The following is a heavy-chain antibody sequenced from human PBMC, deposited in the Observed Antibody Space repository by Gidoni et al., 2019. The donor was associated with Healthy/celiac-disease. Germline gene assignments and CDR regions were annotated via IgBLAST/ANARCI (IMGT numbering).Heavy chain of an antibody. Sequence: QVQLQESGPGLVKPSQTLSLTCTVSGGPISSGCYYCSWIRQHPGKGLEWIGYISYSGRTYYNPALKSRVTISVDTSKIQFSLKLSSVTAADAAVYYCARAWGTGIVVVPAAIWFDPWGQGTLVTVSS. CDR2: ISYSGRT. CDR3: ARAWGTGIVVVPAAIWFDP. D-gene: IGHD2-2*01. V-gene: IGHV4-31*03. J-gene: IGHJ5*02. CDR1: GGPISSGCYY.